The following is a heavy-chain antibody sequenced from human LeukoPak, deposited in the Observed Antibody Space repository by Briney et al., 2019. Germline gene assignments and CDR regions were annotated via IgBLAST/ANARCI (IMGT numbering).Heavy chain of an antibody. D-gene: IGHD1-26*01. V-gene: IGHV4-59*12. CDR1: GGSISGYY. CDR3: AKMSKSGSYYFDY. Sequence: SETLSLTCTVSGGSISGYYWSWIRQPPGKGLEWIGYIYDSGSTNYNPSLKSRVTISVDTSKKQFSLKLSSVTAADTAVYYCAKMSKSGSYYFDYWGQGTLVTVSS. CDR2: IYDSGST. J-gene: IGHJ4*02.